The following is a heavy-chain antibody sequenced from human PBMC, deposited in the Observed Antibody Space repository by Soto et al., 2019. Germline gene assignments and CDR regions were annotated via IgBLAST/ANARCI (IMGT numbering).Heavy chain of an antibody. J-gene: IGHJ4*03. D-gene: IGHD5-12*01. Sequence: QVQLVQSGAELKKPGASVKVSCKASAYTFTSYALHWVRQAPGQRLEWMGWINAGNGHTKYSREFRDRLTLIMDTSARTSYMELRSLKSADTALFYCARDFAGGLHAALGYWGQGTMVTVSS. CDR1: AYTFTSYA. V-gene: IGHV1-3*01. CDR3: ARDFAGGLHAALGY. CDR2: INAGNGHT.